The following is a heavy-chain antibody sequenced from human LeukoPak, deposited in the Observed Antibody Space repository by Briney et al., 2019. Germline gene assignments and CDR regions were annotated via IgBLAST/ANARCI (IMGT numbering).Heavy chain of an antibody. Sequence: PGGSLRLSCAASGFTFSSYWMSWVRQAPGKGLEWVANIKQDGSEKYYVDSVKGRFTVSRDNGKNSLYLQMNGLRAEDTAIYFCARMDYSGNWPDYWGQGTLVTVSS. CDR3: ARMDYSGNWPDY. CDR1: GFTFSSYW. CDR2: IKQDGSEK. V-gene: IGHV3-7*02. J-gene: IGHJ5*01. D-gene: IGHD3-10*01.